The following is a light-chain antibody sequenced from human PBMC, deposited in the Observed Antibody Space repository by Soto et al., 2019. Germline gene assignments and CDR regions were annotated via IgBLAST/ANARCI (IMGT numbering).Light chain of an antibody. CDR1: QGISSS. CDR3: QQVNTYPHT. Sequence: DIQLTQSPSFLSASVGDRVTITCRASQGISSSLAWFQQKPGKAPKLLIYAASTLQSRVPSRFSGSGSGTDFTLTINSLQPEDFATYYCQQVNTYPHTLGQGTKLEIK. J-gene: IGKJ2*01. V-gene: IGKV1-9*01. CDR2: AAS.